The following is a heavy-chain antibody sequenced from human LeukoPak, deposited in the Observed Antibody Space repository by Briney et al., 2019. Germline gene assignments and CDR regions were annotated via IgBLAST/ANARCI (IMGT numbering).Heavy chain of an antibody. CDR2: INPNGGGT. CDR1: GYTFTGYY. CDR3: AMASGSLGRAFDI. Sequence: ASVKVSCKASGYTFTGYYMHWVRQAPGQGLEWMGWINPNGGGTNYVQKFQGWVTMTRDTSISTAYMELSRLRSDDTAVYYSAMASGSLGRAFDIWGQGTMVTVSS. V-gene: IGHV1-2*04. D-gene: IGHD1-26*01. J-gene: IGHJ3*02.